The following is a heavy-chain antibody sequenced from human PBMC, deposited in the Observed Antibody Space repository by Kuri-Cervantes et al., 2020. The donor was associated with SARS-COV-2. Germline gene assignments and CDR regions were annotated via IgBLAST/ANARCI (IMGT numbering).Heavy chain of an antibody. D-gene: IGHD2-21*01. Sequence: GESLKISCAASGFTFSNHGMRWVRQAPGKGLEWVALISHDGKNKKCIASGKGRFTISRDNSQNTLYLHMKSLRSEDTAMYYCAKDRVGVQDFWGQGTLVTVSS. CDR2: ISHDGKNK. CDR1: GFTFSNHG. CDR3: AKDRVGVQDF. J-gene: IGHJ4*02. V-gene: IGHV3-30*18.